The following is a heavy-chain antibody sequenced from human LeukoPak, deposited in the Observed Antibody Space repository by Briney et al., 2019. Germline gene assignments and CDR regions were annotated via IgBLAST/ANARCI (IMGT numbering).Heavy chain of an antibody. Sequence: SETLSLTCTVSGGSISSYYWSWIRQPPGKGLEWIGYIYYSGSTNYNPSLKSRVTISVDTSKNQFSLKLSSVTAADTAVYYCARNALGYCSGGSCYGWFDPWGQGTLVTVSS. V-gene: IGHV4-59*12. CDR1: GGSISSYY. CDR2: IYYSGST. D-gene: IGHD2-15*01. CDR3: ARNALGYCSGGSCYGWFDP. J-gene: IGHJ5*02.